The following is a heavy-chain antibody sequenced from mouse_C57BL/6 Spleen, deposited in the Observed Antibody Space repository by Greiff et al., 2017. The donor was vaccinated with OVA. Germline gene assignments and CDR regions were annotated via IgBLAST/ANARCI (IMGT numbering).Heavy chain of an antibody. CDR1: GFTFSDYG. J-gene: IGHJ3*01. CDR3: ARGSNEAWFAY. D-gene: IGHD2-5*01. V-gene: IGHV5-17*01. Sequence: EVQLVESGGGLVKPGGSLKLSCAASGFTFSDYGMHWVRQAPEKGLEWVAYISSGSSTIYYADTVKGRFTISRDNAKNTLFLQMTSLRAEDTAMYYCARGSNEAWFAYWGQGTLVTVSA. CDR2: ISSGSSTI.